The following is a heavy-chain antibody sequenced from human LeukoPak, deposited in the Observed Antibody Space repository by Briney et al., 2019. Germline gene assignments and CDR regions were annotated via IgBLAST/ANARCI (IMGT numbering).Heavy chain of an antibody. CDR1: GGSIDITNY. J-gene: IGHJ4*02. D-gene: IGHD3-22*01. CDR2: ISHSGTT. Sequence: SETLSLACDVSGGSIDITNYWSWVRQAPGKGLEWIGEISHSGTTNYNPSLRSRVAMSLDRDNNQFSLSLRSVTAADTAVYYCARENYDSTFFDHWGRGTLVTVSS. CDR3: ARENYDSTFFDH. V-gene: IGHV4-4*02.